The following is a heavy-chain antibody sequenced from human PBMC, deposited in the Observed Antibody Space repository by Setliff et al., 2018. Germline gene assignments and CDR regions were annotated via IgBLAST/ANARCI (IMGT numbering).Heavy chain of an antibody. CDR3: ATDGPVLNGDYIS. D-gene: IGHD3-10*01. J-gene: IGHJ5*02. CDR2: IYQNGIT. Sequence: ETLSLTCSVSGASISTTYYYWDWIRQSPEKGLEWIGTIYQNGITYYNPSVKSRVTISVDKSKNQFSLSLRSVTAADTAVYYCATDGPVLNGDYISWGQGTLVNVSS. CDR1: GASISTTYYY. V-gene: IGHV4-39*07.